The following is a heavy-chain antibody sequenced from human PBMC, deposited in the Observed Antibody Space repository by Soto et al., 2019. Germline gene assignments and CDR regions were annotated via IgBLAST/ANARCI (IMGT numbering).Heavy chain of an antibody. Sequence: DSVKVCFKASGYPFNFYGITLVRQAPGQGLEWMGWISGFNGNTNYAADLQGRVTMTTDTSTSTAYMELRGLRSDDTAVYYCARIGVSSGHESPDFDSWGQGTMVTVSS. V-gene: IGHV1-18*01. J-gene: IGHJ4*02. CDR2: ISGFNGNT. CDR1: GYPFNFYG. CDR3: ARIGVSSGHESPDFDS. D-gene: IGHD3-16*01.